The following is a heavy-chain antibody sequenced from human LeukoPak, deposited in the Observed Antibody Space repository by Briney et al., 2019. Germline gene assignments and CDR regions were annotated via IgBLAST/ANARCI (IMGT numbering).Heavy chain of an antibody. J-gene: IGHJ5*02. CDR2: IYYSGST. CDR1: GGSTSSYY. CDR3: ARDIGGDELAFYP. D-gene: IGHD3-16*01. V-gene: IGHV4-59*01. Sequence: PSETLSLTCSVSGGSTSSYYWSWIRQPPGKGLEWIGYIYYSGSTNYNPSLKSRVTISVDTSKNQFSLKLSSVTAADTAVYYCARDIGGDELAFYPWGQGTLVTVSS.